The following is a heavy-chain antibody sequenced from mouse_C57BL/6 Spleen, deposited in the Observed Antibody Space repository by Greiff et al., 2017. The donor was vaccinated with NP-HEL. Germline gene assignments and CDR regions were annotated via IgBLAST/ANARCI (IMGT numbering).Heavy chain of an antibody. CDR2: IYPGDGDT. CDR3: ASYYYGSSPFAY. Sequence: VQLQQSGPELVKPGASVKISCKASGYAFSSSWMNWVKQRPGKGLEWIGRIYPGDGDTNYNGKFKGKATLTADKSSSTAYMQLSSLTSEDSAVYFCASYYYGSSPFAYWGQGTLVTVSA. V-gene: IGHV1-82*01. D-gene: IGHD1-1*01. CDR1: GYAFSSSW. J-gene: IGHJ3*01.